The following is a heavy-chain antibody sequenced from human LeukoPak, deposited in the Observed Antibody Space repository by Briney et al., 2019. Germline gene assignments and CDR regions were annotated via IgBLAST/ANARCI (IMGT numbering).Heavy chain of an antibody. Sequence: GGSLRLSCAASGFTFSSYGMHWVRQAPGKGLEWVAFIRYDGSNKYYADSVKGRFTISRDNSKNTLYLQMNSLRAEDTAVYHCARLYSSGPRLDYWGQGTLVTVSS. CDR2: IRYDGSNK. V-gene: IGHV3-30*02. CDR1: GFTFSSYG. CDR3: ARLYSSGPRLDY. J-gene: IGHJ4*02. D-gene: IGHD6-19*01.